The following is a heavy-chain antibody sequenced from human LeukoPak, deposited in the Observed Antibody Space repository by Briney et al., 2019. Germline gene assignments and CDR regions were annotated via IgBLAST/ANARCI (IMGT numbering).Heavy chain of an antibody. J-gene: IGHJ6*03. CDR3: ARLADIVATTYYYYYMDV. D-gene: IGHD5-12*01. CDR2: IYPDDSDT. CDR1: GYSFINFW. V-gene: IGHV5-51*01. Sequence: GESLKISCTASGYSFINFWIGWVRQLPGKGLECMGIIYPDDSDTRYSPSFQGQVTISADKSTSTAYLQWSSLKASDTAMYYCARLADIVATTYYYYYMDVWGKGTTVTVSS.